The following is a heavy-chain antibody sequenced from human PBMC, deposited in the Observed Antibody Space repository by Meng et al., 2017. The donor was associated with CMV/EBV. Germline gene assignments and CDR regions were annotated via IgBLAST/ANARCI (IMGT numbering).Heavy chain of an antibody. V-gene: IGHV1-2*02. CDR3: ARAGSGYYLH. CDR1: GFTFSGSA. Sequence: GESLKISCAASGFTFSGSAMHWVRQAPGQGLEWMGWINPNSGGTNYAQKFQGRVTMTRDTSISTAYMELSRLRSDDTAVYYCARAGSGYYLHWGQGTLVTVSS. CDR2: INPNSGGT. J-gene: IGHJ1*01. D-gene: IGHD3-22*01.